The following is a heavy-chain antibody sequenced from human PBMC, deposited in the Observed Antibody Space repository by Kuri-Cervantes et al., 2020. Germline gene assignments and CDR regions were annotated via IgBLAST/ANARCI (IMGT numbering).Heavy chain of an antibody. CDR3: AIRPRDYYDSSGDRYGMDV. CDR2: ISGSGGST. J-gene: IGHJ6*02. Sequence: GESLKISCAASGFIFSSYWMSWVRQAPGKGLEWVSAISGSGGSTYYADSVKGRFTISRDNSKNTLYLQMNSLRAEDTAVYYCAIRPRDYYDSSGDRYGMDVWGQGTTVTVSS. V-gene: IGHV3-23*01. CDR1: GFIFSSYW. D-gene: IGHD3-22*01.